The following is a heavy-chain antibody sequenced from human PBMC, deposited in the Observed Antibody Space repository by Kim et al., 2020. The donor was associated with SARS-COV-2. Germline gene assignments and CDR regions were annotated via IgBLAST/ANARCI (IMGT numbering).Heavy chain of an antibody. Sequence: SETLSLTCTVSGGSISSSSYYWGWIRQPPGKGLEWIGSIYYSGSTYYNPSLKSRVTISVDTSKNQFTLKLSSVTAADTALYSCAGHVGWLQFSSYYGMDVWGQGTTVTVSS. CDR2: IYYSGST. V-gene: IGHV4-39*01. D-gene: IGHD5-12*01. J-gene: IGHJ6*02. CDR1: GGSISSSSYY. CDR3: AGHVGWLQFSSYYGMDV.